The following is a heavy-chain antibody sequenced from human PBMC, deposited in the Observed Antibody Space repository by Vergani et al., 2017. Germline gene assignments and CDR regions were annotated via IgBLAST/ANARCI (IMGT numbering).Heavy chain of an antibody. J-gene: IGHJ3*01. CDR2: IYPGDSEV. V-gene: IGHV5-51*01. CDR1: GYSFTSYW. Sequence: EVQLVQSGAEVKKPGESLKISCKGSGYSFTSYWIGWVRQRPGRGLEWMGTIYPGDSEVKSNPTFRGQVIFSVDTSVNTAYLQWRSLQASDTATYFCASGGHGSENGGALQLWGQGTNITVSS. D-gene: IGHD3-10*01. CDR3: ASGGHGSENGGALQL.